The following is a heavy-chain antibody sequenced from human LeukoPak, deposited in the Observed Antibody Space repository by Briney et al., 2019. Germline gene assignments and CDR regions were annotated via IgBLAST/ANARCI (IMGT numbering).Heavy chain of an antibody. J-gene: IGHJ6*02. V-gene: IGHV3-13*01. CDR1: GFTFSSYD. CDR2: IGTAGDT. CDR3: ARAMVLEYGMDV. Sequence: GGSLRLSCAASGFTFSSYDMHWVRQATGKGLEWVSAIGTAGDTYYPGSVKGRFTISRENAKNSLYLQMNSLRAGDTAVYYCARAMVLEYGMDVWGQGTTVTVS. D-gene: IGHD3-10*01.